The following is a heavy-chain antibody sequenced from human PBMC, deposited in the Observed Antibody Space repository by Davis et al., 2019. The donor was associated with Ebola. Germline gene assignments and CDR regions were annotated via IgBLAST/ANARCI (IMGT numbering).Heavy chain of an antibody. Sequence: GESLKISCAASGFTFSSYAMSWVRQAPGKGLEWVSVIRGSGGNTYYADSVKGRFTISRDNAKNSLYLQMNSLRAEDTAVYYCTDYYYYGMDVWGQGTTVTVSS. CDR1: GFTFSSYA. V-gene: IGHV3-23*01. CDR3: TDYYYYGMDV. J-gene: IGHJ6*02. CDR2: IRGSGGNT.